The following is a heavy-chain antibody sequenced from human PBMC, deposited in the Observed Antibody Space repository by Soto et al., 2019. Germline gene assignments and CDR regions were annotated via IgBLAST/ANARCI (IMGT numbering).Heavy chain of an antibody. CDR2: FYYSEST. CDR3: ATITIFGVVPNYFDY. J-gene: IGHJ4*02. V-gene: IGHV4-39*01. D-gene: IGHD3-3*01. CDR1: GGSISSSSYY. Sequence: SETLSLTCTVSGGSISSSSYYWGWIRQPPGKGLEWIGSFYYSESTYYNPSLKSRVIISVDTSKNQFSLKLSSVTAADTAVYYCATITIFGVVPNYFDYWGQGTLVTVSS.